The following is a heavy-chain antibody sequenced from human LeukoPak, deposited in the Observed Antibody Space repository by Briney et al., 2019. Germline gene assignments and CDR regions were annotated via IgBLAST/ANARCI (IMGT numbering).Heavy chain of an antibody. J-gene: IGHJ4*02. CDR3: ARFVVVPAAEYYFDY. CDR1: GGSLSNYY. CDR2: IYYSGST. D-gene: IGHD2-2*01. V-gene: IGHV4-59*01. Sequence: SETLSLTCTVSGGSLSNYYWTWLRQPPGKGLEWIGYIYYSGSTNYNPSLKSRVTISLDTSKNHFSLELSSVTAADTAVYYCARFVVVPAAEYYFDYWGQGTLGTVSS.